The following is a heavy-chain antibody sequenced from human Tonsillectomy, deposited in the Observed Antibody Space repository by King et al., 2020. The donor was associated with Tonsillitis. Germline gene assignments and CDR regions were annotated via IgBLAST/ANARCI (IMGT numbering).Heavy chain of an antibody. J-gene: IGHJ4*02. CDR1: GYSFTNYW. CDR2: IYPGDSDI. V-gene: IGHV5-51*01. Sequence: EVQLVESGAEVKKPGESLKISCKGSGYSFTNYWIVWVRQMPGKGLEWMGIIYPGDSDIRYSPSFQGQVTLSADKSISTSYLQWRSMKASDTAMYYCARHGRINSAWYLRSDYWGQGXLVTVSS. D-gene: IGHD6-19*01. CDR3: ARHGRINSAWYLRSDY.